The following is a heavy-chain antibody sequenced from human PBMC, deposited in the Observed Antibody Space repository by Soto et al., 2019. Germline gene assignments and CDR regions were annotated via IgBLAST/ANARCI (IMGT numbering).Heavy chain of an antibody. CDR2: INPNSGGT. J-gene: IGHJ6*02. V-gene: IGHV1-2*02. CDR3: ARPSNYATGYYYYGMDV. CDR1: GYTFTGYY. D-gene: IGHD4-4*01. Sequence: GASVKVSCKASGYTFTGYYMHWVRQAPGQGLEWMGWINPNSGGTNYAQKFQGRVTMTRDTSISTAYMELSRLRSDDTAVYYCARPSNYATGYYYYGMDVWGQGTTVTVSS.